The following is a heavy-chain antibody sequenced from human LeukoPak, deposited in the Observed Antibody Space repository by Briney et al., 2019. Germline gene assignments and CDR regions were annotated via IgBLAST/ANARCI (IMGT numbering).Heavy chain of an antibody. CDR2: ISAYNGNT. J-gene: IGHJ2*01. CDR3: ARGSWELLWFGEFNWYLDL. D-gene: IGHD3-10*01. Sequence: GASVKVSCKASGYTFTSYGISWVRQAPGQGLEWTGWISAYNGNTNYAQKLQGRVTMTTDTSTSTAYMELRSLRSDDTAVYYCARGSWELLWFGEFNWYLDLWGRGTLVTVSS. CDR1: GYTFTSYG. V-gene: IGHV1-18*04.